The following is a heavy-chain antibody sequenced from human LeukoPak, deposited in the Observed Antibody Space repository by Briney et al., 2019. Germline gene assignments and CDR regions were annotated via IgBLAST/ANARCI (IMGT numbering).Heavy chain of an antibody. CDR2: ISSSSSYI. V-gene: IGHV3-21*04. J-gene: IGHJ4*02. D-gene: IGHD1-1*01. Sequence: GGSLRLSCAASGFTFSSYSMNWVRQAPGKGLEWVSSISSSSSYIYYADSVKGRFTISRDNSKSTLYLQINSLRAEDTAIYYCTKGGPTGTRPLYWGQGALITVSS. CDR1: GFTFSSYS. CDR3: TKGGPTGTRPLY.